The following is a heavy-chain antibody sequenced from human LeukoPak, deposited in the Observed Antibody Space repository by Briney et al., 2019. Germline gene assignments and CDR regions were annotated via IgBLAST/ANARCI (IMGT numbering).Heavy chain of an antibody. CDR3: AKDELHYYDSSGYS. D-gene: IGHD3-22*01. V-gene: IGHV3-23*01. CDR2: ISGSGGST. J-gene: IGHJ5*02. CDR1: GFTFSSYA. Sequence: GGSLRLSCAASGFTFSSYAMSWVRKAPGKGLEWVSAISGSGGSTYYADSVKGRFTISRDNSKNTLYLQMNSLRAEDTAVYYCAKDELHYYDSSGYSWGQGTLVTVSS.